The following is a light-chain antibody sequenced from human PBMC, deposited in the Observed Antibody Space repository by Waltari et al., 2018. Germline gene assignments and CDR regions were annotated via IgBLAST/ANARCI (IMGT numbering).Light chain of an antibody. Sequence: VVTQSPSASASLGASVNLTCSLSIEHSNYAIAWHQQKPEQGPRYLMKVKRDGSHEKGDGIPDRFSGSSSGPERYLTISSLQFEDEAAYYGQVWDTVSHVLFGGGTTLTVL. CDR2: VKRDGSH. V-gene: IGLV4-69*01. J-gene: IGLJ2*01. CDR1: IEHSNYA. CDR3: QVWDTVSHVL.